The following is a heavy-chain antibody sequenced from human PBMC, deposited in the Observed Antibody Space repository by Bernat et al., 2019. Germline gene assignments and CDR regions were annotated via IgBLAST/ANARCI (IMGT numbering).Heavy chain of an antibody. CDR2: ISDGGGKTI. D-gene: IGHD2-15*01. CDR3: ARDGMGYCNGGRCSDD. V-gene: IGHV3-48*03. J-gene: IGHJ4*02. Sequence: EVQLVESGGGLVQPGGSLRLSCVASGFTFSTYDMNWVRQAPGKGLEWVSYISDGGGKTIYYADSVKGRFTISRDNAKNSLYLQMNSLTAEDTAVYYCARDGMGYCNGGRCSDDWGQGTLVTVSS. CDR1: GFTFSTYD.